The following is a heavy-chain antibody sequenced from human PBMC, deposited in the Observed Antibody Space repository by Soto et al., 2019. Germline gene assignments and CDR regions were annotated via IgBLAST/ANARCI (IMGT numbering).Heavy chain of an antibody. V-gene: IGHV3-30*03. CDR3: ATEQQVDY. J-gene: IGHJ4*02. CDR1: GFTFSSYG. D-gene: IGHD6-13*01. CDR2: ISYDGSNK. Sequence: GGSLRLSCAASGFTFSSYGMHWVRQAPGKGLEWVAVISYDGSNKYYADSVKGRFTISRDNSKNTLYLQMNSLRAEDTAVYYCATEQQVDYWGQGTLVTVSS.